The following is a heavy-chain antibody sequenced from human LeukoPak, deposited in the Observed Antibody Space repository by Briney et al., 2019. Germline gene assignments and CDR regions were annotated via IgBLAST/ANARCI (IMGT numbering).Heavy chain of an antibody. J-gene: IGHJ3*01. V-gene: IGHV3-23*01. Sequence: GGSVSLSCAGCGFTFSRYAMSWVRQAAGRGLEWVSEICGSVSGSGDCTHYADSGKGRFTISRDNSKKTLYLQMNSLRAEDTAVYYCAKGKVNHDGALDAWGQGTLVTVSS. CDR1: GFTFSRYA. CDR3: AKGKVNHDGALDA. CDR2: ICGSVSGSGDCT. D-gene: IGHD2-21*01.